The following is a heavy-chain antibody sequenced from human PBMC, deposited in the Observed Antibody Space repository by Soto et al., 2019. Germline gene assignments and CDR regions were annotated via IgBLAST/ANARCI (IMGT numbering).Heavy chain of an antibody. CDR1: RSSIPGSN. V-gene: IGHV4-59*07. CDR2: IYYSGST. J-gene: IGHJ4*02. CDR3: ARGRWLLDY. Sequence: SATLSLTSTFIRSSIPGSNLSWIRQSPGKGLEWIGYIYYSGSTNYNPSLQSRVTISVDTSINQFSLRLSSVTPTDTAVYYCARGRWLLDYWGQGTLVTVS. D-gene: IGHD5-18*01.